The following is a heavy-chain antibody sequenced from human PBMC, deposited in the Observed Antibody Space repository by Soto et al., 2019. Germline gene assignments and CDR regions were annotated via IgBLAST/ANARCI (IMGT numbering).Heavy chain of an antibody. J-gene: IGHJ6*02. CDR3: AKDRGSSGYYYGMDV. CDR2: ISWNSGSI. D-gene: IGHD6-6*01. V-gene: IGHV3-9*01. CDR1: GFTFDDYA. Sequence: PGGSLRLSCAASGFTFDDYAMHWVRQAPGKGLEWVSGISWNSGSIGYADSVKGRFTISRDNAKNSLYLQMNSLRAEDTALYYCAKDRGSSGYYYGMDVWGQGTTVTVSS.